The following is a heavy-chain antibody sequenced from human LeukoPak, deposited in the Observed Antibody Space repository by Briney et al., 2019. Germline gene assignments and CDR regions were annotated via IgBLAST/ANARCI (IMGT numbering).Heavy chain of an antibody. V-gene: IGHV3-7*01. J-gene: IGHJ4*02. Sequence: GGSLRLSRAASGFTFSRYWISWVRQAPGKGLARVANIKQDGSEKYYVDSVKGRFTISRDNAKNSLYLQMNSLRAEDTAVYYCARRRYSGSSQHFDYWGQGTLVTVSS. CDR3: ARRRYSGSSQHFDY. D-gene: IGHD1-26*01. CDR2: IKQDGSEK. CDR1: GFTFSRYW.